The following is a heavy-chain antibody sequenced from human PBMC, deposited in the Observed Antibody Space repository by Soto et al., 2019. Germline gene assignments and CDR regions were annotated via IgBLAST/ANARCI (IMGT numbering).Heavy chain of an antibody. J-gene: IGHJ5*02. CDR2: INAASGNT. CDR3: ARGRASFHFDP. Sequence: ASVKVSCKASGYTFTNYVMYWVRQAPGQSLEWVGWINAASGNTKYSQKFQDRVTLTRDTSATTVFMEMSSLGLEDTAVYFCARGRASFHFDPWGQGTLVTVSS. V-gene: IGHV1-3*01. CDR1: GYTFTNYV. D-gene: IGHD3-16*02.